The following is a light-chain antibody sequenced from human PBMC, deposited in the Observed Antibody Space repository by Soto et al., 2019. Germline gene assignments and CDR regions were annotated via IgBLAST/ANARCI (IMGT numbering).Light chain of an antibody. Sequence: EVLLTQSPATLSLSPGERATLSCRASQSVSRFLAWYQQKPGQAPKLLVYDTSDRAAGVPGRFSGSGSVTEFPLTVRGLEPEDFAVYFCQQRRHWPPTFGQGTKLDIK. CDR2: DTS. CDR1: QSVSRF. J-gene: IGKJ2*01. V-gene: IGKV3-11*01. CDR3: QQRRHWPPT.